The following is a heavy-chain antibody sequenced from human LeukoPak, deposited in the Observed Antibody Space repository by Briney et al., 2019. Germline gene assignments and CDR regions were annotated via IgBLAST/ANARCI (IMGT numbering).Heavy chain of an antibody. CDR1: GGSMSSHF. J-gene: IGHJ3*02. CDR3: ARIYNSGYHHDAFDI. CDR2: VYYSGNT. D-gene: IGHD3-22*01. V-gene: IGHV4-59*11. Sequence: SETLSLTCSVSGGSMSSHFWTWIRQPPGKGLQWIGYVYYSGNTNYNPSLRSRPTMSLDRSKNQFSLKLTSVTAAETAMYYCARIYNSGYHHDAFDIWGQGTMVTVSS.